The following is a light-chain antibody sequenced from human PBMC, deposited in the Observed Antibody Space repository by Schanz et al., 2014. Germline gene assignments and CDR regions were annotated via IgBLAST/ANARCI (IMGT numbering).Light chain of an antibody. CDR3: AAWDDSLNGHWV. CDR1: SSNIGAGYD. CDR2: RNT. V-gene: IGLV1-40*01. Sequence: QSVLTQPPSVSGAPGQRVIISCTGSSSNIGAGYDVHWYQQLPGTAPKLLIYRNTDRPSGVPDRFSGSKSGTSASLAISGLQSEDEADYYCAAWDDSLNGHWVFGGGTKVTVL. J-gene: IGLJ3*02.